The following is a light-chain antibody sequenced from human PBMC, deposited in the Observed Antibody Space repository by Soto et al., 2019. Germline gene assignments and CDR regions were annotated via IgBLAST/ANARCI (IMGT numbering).Light chain of an antibody. CDR3: QTYNSYSGT. CDR2: DAS. CDR1: LTISSG. V-gene: IGKV1-5*01. Sequence: IPRTQSPSTLSASLGDRVTMTCRAILTISSGLAWYQQETGKAPKLLIYDASTLESGVPSRFCGSGSGTEFTLTISSLQPDDFATYYCQTYNSYSGTFGQGNKV. J-gene: IGKJ1*01.